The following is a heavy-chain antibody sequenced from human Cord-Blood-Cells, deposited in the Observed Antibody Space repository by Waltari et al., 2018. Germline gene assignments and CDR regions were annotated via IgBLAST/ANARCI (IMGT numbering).Heavy chain of an antibody. CDR3: ARSAGYSSSWYYFDY. CDR2: IYYSGST. J-gene: IGHJ4*02. Sequence: QVQLQESGPGLVKPSETLSLTCTVSGGSISSYYWSWIRQPPGKGLEWIGYIYYSGSTNYNPPLKSRVTISVDTSKNQFSLKLSSVTAADTAVYYCARSAGYSSSWYYFDYWGQGTLVTVSS. D-gene: IGHD6-13*01. CDR1: GGSISSYY. V-gene: IGHV4-59*08.